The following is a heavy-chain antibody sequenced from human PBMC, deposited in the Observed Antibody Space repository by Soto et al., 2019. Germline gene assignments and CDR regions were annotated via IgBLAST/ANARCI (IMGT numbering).Heavy chain of an antibody. J-gene: IGHJ6*01. CDR2: IDPSCSSN. CDR3: ARNTGYDYVWGSLRYSRDDDYYGFDV. V-gene: IGHV1-46*04. CDR1: GYTFTSYY. D-gene: IGHD3-16*02. Sequence: SVKVSCKAFGYTFTSYYLHWVRQARGQGLEWMSLIDPSCSSNRDAQKLQGSVALTRDTSRSTVCAEVSCVRSEDTAVYSCARNTGYDYVWGSLRYSRDDDYYGFDVWGQGTTVTVAS.